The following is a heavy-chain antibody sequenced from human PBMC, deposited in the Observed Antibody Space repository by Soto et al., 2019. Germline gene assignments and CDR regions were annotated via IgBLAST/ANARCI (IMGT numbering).Heavy chain of an antibody. D-gene: IGHD2-2*01. V-gene: IGHV5-51*01. CDR3: ARKSSTSCLTTDRSRCYGMDV. CDR1: GYTFTSYW. J-gene: IGHJ6*02. CDR2: IYPDDSDT. Sequence: PGESLKISCKGSGYTFTSYWIGWVRQMPGKGLEWMGIIYPDDSDTRYSPSFQGQVTISADKSISTAYLQWSSLKASDTAMYYCARKSSTSCLTTDRSRCYGMDVWGQGTTVTVSS.